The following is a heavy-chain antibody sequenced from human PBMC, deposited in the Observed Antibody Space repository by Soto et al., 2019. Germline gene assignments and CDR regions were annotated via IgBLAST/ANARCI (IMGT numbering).Heavy chain of an antibody. J-gene: IGHJ5*01. Sequence: QVQLVQSGAEVKKPGASVKVSCKASDYTFTNYGFTWVRQSPGQGLEWMGWIYAYNGNTNYAQKFQGRDTMTTDTPADTVSQELRRLRSDDTAVYFCARALAGGYGHTTLDSWGQGTLVTVSS. CDR3: ARALAGGYGHTTLDS. D-gene: IGHD5-18*01. V-gene: IGHV1-18*01. CDR1: DYTFTNYG. CDR2: IYAYNGNT.